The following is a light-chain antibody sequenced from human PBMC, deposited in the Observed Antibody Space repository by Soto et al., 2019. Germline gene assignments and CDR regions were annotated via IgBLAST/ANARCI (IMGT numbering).Light chain of an antibody. CDR3: QQYNNRQT. CDR1: QSVSSN. CDR2: GAS. J-gene: IGKJ1*01. Sequence: EIVMTQSPATLSVSPGERATLSCRASQSVSSNLAWYQQKPGQAPRLLIYGASTRATGIPARFSGSGSGTDFTLTISSLQSEDFAVYYCQQYNNRQTFGQGTKVEIK. V-gene: IGKV3-15*01.